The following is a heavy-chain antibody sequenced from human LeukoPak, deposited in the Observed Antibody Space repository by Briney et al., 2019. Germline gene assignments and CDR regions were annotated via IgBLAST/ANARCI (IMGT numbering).Heavy chain of an antibody. V-gene: IGHV4-59*01. J-gene: IGHJ5*02. D-gene: IGHD2-15*01. Sequence: NTSETLSLTCTVSGGSMNSYYWSWVRQPPGKGLEWIGYIYYRETPTYNPSLKSRLTISVDTSRNQFSLRLRSMTATDTAVYYCAKDGGMVVAATWPKVLSWFDPWGQGTLVTVSS. CDR2: IYYRETP. CDR3: AKDGGMVVAATWPKVLSWFDP. CDR1: GGSMNSYY.